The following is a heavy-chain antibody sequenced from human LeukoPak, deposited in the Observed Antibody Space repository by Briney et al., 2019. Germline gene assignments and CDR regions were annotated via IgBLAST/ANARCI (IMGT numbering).Heavy chain of an antibody. CDR1: GFTFSSYS. CDR3: ARDLRWATSYFDY. CDR2: ISSSSSYI. V-gene: IGHV3-21*01. D-gene: IGHD5-24*01. J-gene: IGHJ4*02. Sequence: GGSLRLSCAASGFTFSSYSMNWVRQAPGEGLEWVSSISSSSSYIYYADSVKGRFTISRDNAKNSLYLQMNSLRAEDTAVYYCARDLRWATSYFDYWGQGTLVTVSS.